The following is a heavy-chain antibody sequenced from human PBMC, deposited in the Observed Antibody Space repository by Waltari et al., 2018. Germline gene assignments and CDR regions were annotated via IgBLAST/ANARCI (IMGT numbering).Heavy chain of an antibody. Sequence: QVQLVQSGAEVKKPGSSVKVSCKASGGTFSSYAISWVRQAPGQGLEWMGGIIPIFGTANYAQKFQGRVTITTDESTSTAYMELSSLRSEDTAVYYCARPYYYDSSGYMDAFDIWGQGTMVTVSS. D-gene: IGHD3-22*01. CDR2: IIPIFGTA. CDR3: ARPYYYDSSGYMDAFDI. CDR1: GGTFSSYA. J-gene: IGHJ3*02. V-gene: IGHV1-69*05.